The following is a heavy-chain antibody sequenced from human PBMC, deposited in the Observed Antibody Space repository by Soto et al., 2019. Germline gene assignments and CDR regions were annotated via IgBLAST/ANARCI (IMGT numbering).Heavy chain of an antibody. CDR1: GFTFSSYA. CDR3: VRDPRVYDSSGYFF. J-gene: IGHJ4*02. V-gene: IGHV3-30-3*01. Sequence: QVQLVESGGGVVQPGRSLRLSCAASGFTFSSYAMHWVRQAPGKGLEWVAVISYDGSNKYYADSVKGRFTISRDNSKNTLYLQMNSLRAEDTAVYYCVRDPRVYDSSGYFFWGQGTLVTVSS. D-gene: IGHD3-22*01. CDR2: ISYDGSNK.